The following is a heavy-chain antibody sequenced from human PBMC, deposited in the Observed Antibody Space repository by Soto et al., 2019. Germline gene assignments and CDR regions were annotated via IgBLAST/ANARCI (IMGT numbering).Heavy chain of an antibody. CDR1: GFTFSSYG. Sequence: PGGSLRLSCAASGFTFSSYGMHWVRQAPGKGLEWVAVISYDGSNKYYADSVKGRFTISRDNSKNTLYLQMNSLRAEDTAVYYCAKLYSRRYYDSSGYPDYWGQGTLVTVSS. V-gene: IGHV3-30*18. J-gene: IGHJ4*02. CDR3: AKLYSRRYYDSSGYPDY. CDR2: ISYDGSNK. D-gene: IGHD3-22*01.